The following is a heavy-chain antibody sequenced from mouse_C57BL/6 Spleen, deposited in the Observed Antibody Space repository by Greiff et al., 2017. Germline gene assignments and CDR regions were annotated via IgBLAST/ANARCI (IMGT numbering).Heavy chain of an antibody. D-gene: IGHD3-3*01. Sequence: QVPLKESGPGLVAPSQSLSIPCTVSGFSLTSYGVSGDRQPPGKGLAWLGVIWGDGDTNYHSALISRLSISKDNSKSQVFLKLNSLQTDYTATYYCVKVGPEFFDYGGQETLVTDPA. V-gene: IGHV2-3*01. CDR1: GFSLTSYG. CDR2: IWGDGDT. J-gene: IGHJ3*01. CDR3: VKVGPEFFDY.